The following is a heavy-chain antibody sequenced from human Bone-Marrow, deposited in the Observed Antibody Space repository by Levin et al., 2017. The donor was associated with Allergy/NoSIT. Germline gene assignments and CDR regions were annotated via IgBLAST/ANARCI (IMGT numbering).Heavy chain of an antibody. J-gene: IGHJ6*02. CDR1: GFTFDDHA. Sequence: GGSLRLSCAASGFTFDDHAMHWVRQAPGKGLEWVSGTNWNSASIGYADSVKGRFTISRDNANNSLHLQMNSLRVEDTATYYCAKDLDPSYFRGAEYGIGVWGQGTTVTVSS. CDR3: AKDLDPSYFRGAEYGIGV. V-gene: IGHV3-9*01. CDR2: TNWNSASI. D-gene: IGHD2/OR15-2a*01.